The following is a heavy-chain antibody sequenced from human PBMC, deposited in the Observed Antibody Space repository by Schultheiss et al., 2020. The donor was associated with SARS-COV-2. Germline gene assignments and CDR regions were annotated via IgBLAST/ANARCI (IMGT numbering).Heavy chain of an antibody. CDR1: GFTFSSYT. Sequence: GSLRLSCAASGFTFSSYTMSWIRQPPGKGLEWIGEINHSGSTNYNPSLKSRVTISVDTSKNQFSLKLSSVTAADTAVYYCAGLWFGELLENYWGQGTLVTVSS. CDR2: INHSGST. J-gene: IGHJ4*02. CDR3: AGLWFGELLENY. D-gene: IGHD3-10*01. V-gene: IGHV4-34*08.